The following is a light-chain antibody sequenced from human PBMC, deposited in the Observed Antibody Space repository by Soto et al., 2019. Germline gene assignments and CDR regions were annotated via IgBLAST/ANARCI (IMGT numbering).Light chain of an antibody. CDR3: QQYNTWPPIT. CDR1: QSFSSN. Sequence: EIVMTQSPATLSVSPGERATLSCRASQSFSSNLAWYQQKPGQAPRLLIYGASIRATGIPARFSGSGSWTEFTLTISSLQSEDFAVYYCQQYNTWPPITFGQGTRLE. V-gene: IGKV3-15*01. CDR2: GAS. J-gene: IGKJ5*01.